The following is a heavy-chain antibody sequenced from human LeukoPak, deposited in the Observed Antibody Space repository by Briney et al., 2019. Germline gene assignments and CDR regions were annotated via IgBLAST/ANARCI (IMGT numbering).Heavy chain of an antibody. Sequence: GGSLRLSCAASGFTFSSYWMHWVRQAPGKGLVWVSRINSEGSITGYADSVKGRFTISRDNAKNTLYLQMNSLRAEDTAVYFCAREMKLFGTDRGAFDIWGQGTMVTVSS. V-gene: IGHV3-74*01. D-gene: IGHD3-10*02. CDR2: INSEGSIT. CDR1: GFTFSSYW. CDR3: AREMKLFGTDRGAFDI. J-gene: IGHJ3*02.